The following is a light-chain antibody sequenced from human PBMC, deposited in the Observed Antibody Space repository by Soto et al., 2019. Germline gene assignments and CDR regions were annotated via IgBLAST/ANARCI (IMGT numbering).Light chain of an antibody. CDR1: QSVTNY. V-gene: IGKV3-20*01. J-gene: IGKJ4*01. CDR3: QQYGSSPT. Sequence: TQSPSTRSLNPKERATLNCRASQSVTNYIAWYQQRPGQAPRLLIYDASNRATGVPDRFSGSGSGTDFTLTISRLEPAYSAVYYCQQYGSSPTVGGGSKVEN. CDR2: DAS.